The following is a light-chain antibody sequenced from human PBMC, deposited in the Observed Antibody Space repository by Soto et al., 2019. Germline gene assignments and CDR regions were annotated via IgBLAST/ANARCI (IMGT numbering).Light chain of an antibody. CDR2: GAS. CDR3: QHYKNRPL. V-gene: IGKV3-15*01. CDR1: QSVNSY. J-gene: IGKJ5*01. Sequence: EIVLTQSPATLSLSPGERATLSCRASQSVNSYLAWYQQKPGQAPRLLLYGASTRATGIPVRFNGSGFGTESTLTIRSLKSEDFAVYYCQHYKNRPLVGQGTRREIK.